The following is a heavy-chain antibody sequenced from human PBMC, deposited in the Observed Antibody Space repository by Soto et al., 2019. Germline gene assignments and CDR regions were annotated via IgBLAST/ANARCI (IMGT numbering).Heavy chain of an antibody. V-gene: IGHV3-30-3*01. CDR1: GFTFSSYA. CDR2: ISYDGSNK. D-gene: IGHD2-2*01. Sequence: QVQLVESGGGVVQPGRSLRLSCAASGFTFSSYAMHWVRQAPGKGLEWVAVISYDGSNKYYADSVKGRFTISRDNSKNTRYLQMNRLRAEDRAVYYCARGQPPLVPAAMDFDYWGQGTLVTVSS. CDR3: ARGQPPLVPAAMDFDY. J-gene: IGHJ4*02.